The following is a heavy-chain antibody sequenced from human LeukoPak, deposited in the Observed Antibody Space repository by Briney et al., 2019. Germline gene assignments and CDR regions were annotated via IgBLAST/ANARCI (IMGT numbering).Heavy chain of an antibody. D-gene: IGHD4-17*01. Sequence: EASVKVSCKASGYTFTSFGFSWVRQAPGQGLEWMGWSSVYNGNTNYAQKLQGRVTMTTDTSTSTAYMELRSLRSDDTAIYFCARDLGDDLTTVTSGNWFDPWGQGTLVTVSS. CDR1: GYTFTSFG. V-gene: IGHV1-18*01. CDR3: ARDLGDDLTTVTSGNWFDP. J-gene: IGHJ5*02. CDR2: SSVYNGNT.